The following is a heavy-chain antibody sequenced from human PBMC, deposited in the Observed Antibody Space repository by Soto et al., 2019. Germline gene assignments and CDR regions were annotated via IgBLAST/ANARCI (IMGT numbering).Heavy chain of an antibody. D-gene: IGHD3-10*01. CDR3: GVYGSGSHRGFDP. Sequence: SETLSLTCTVSGGSISSGGYYWSWIRQHPGKGLEWIGYIYYSGSTYYNPSLKSRVTISVDTSKNQFSLKLSSVTAADTAVYYCGVYGSGSHRGFDPWGQGTLVTVSS. CDR2: IYYSGST. J-gene: IGHJ5*02. CDR1: GGSISSGGYY. V-gene: IGHV4-31*03.